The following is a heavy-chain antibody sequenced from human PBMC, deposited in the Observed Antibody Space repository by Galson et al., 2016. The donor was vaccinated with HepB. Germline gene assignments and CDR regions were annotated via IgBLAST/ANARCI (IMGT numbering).Heavy chain of an antibody. CDR1: GGSLSGYY. CDR2: INHSGSS. D-gene: IGHD4-17*01. Sequence: EPLSLTCAVYGGSLSGYYWSWIRQPPGKGLEWIGEINHSGSSNYNPSLKSRVSISVDTSRNQFSLRLRSVTAADTAVYYCSRGDYGDYALFYWGQGTLVTVSS. V-gene: IGHV4-34*01. CDR3: SRGDYGDYALFY. J-gene: IGHJ4*02.